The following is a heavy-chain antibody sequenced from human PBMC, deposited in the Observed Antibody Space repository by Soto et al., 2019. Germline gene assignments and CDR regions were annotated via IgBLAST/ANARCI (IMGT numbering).Heavy chain of an antibody. CDR3: SFIVLTVTAASFDI. V-gene: IGHV3-11*03. D-gene: IGHD4-17*01. CDR2: ISSGSTYA. Sequence: GGSLRLSCAASGFTFSDHYMTWIRQPPGKGLEWVSYISSGSTYAYSADSVKGRFTISRDNANNSLYLQMNSLKAEDTAVYYCSFIVLTVTAASFDIWGRGSLVTGS. J-gene: IGHJ3*02. CDR1: GFTFSDHY.